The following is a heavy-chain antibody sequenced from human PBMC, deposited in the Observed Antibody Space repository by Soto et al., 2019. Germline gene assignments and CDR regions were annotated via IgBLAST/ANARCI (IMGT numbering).Heavy chain of an antibody. J-gene: IGHJ5*02. D-gene: IGHD5-18*01. CDR1: GGTFSNYA. Sequence: QVQLVQSGAEVKKPGSSVKVSCKASGGTFSNYALTWVRQAPGQGLEWMGGIIPLSGTPNYAQKFQGRVTITADKSTTTVYMELSSLRSEDTAVYYCTRGLQLWSWGQGTLVTVSS. CDR2: IIPLSGTP. CDR3: TRGLQLWS. V-gene: IGHV1-69*06.